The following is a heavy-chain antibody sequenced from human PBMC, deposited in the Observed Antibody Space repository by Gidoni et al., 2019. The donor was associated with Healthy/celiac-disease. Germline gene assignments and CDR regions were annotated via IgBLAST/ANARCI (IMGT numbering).Heavy chain of an antibody. Sequence: QLQLQESGSGLVKPSETLSLTCTVSGGSISSSSYYWGWIRQPPGKGLEWIGSIYYSGSTYYNPSLKSRVTISVDTSKNQFSLKLSSVTAADTAVYYCARRLRIAVAGPRYFDYWGQGTLVTVSS. CDR3: ARRLRIAVAGPRYFDY. J-gene: IGHJ4*02. V-gene: IGHV4-39*01. CDR1: GGSISSSSYY. CDR2: IYYSGST. D-gene: IGHD6-19*01.